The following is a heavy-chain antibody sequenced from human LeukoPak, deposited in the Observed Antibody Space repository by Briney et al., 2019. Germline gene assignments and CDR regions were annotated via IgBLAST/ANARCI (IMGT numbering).Heavy chain of an antibody. CDR2: ISGSGGST. CDR3: AKAISSWYYYGMNV. CDR1: GFLFFNYG. J-gene: IGHJ6*04. D-gene: IGHD6-13*01. Sequence: GGSLRLSCAASGFLFFNYGMNWVRQAPGKGLEWVSGISGSGGSTYQADSVKGRFTISRDNSKNTLYLQMSSLRAEDTAVYYCAKAISSWYYYGMNVWGKGTTVTVSS. V-gene: IGHV3-23*01.